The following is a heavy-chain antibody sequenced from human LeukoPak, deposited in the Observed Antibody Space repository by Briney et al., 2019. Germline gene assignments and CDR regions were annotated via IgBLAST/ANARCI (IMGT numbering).Heavy chain of an antibody. CDR3: ARTYYYGSGSYFPAQYYFDY. J-gene: IGHJ4*02. V-gene: IGHV1-69*06. D-gene: IGHD3-10*01. Sequence: ASVKVSCKASGGTFSSYAISWVRQAPGQGLEWMGGIIPIFGTANYAQKFQGRVTITADKSTSTAYMELSSLRSEDTAVYYCARTYYYGSGSYFPAQYYFDYWGQGTLVTVSS. CDR1: GGTFSSYA. CDR2: IIPIFGTA.